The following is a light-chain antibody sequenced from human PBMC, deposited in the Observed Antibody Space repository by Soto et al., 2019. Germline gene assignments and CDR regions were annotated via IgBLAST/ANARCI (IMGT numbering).Light chain of an antibody. Sequence: DIQVTQSPSTLSASVGDRVTITCGASQSIGTWLAWYQQKPGKAPKLLIFDASTLESGVPSRFSGSGSGTDFALTISCLQPDDFATYYCQQYSDSSGAFGQGTKVDIK. V-gene: IGKV1-5*01. CDR2: DAS. CDR1: QSIGTW. J-gene: IGKJ1*01. CDR3: QQYSDSSGA.